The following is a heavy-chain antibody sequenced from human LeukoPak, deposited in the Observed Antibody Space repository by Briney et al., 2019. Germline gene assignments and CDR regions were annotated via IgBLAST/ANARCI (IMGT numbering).Heavy chain of an antibody. J-gene: IGHJ4*02. CDR2: ISSNSSYI. CDR1: GFTFNSYT. V-gene: IGHV3-21*01. Sequence: GGSLRLSCAASGFTFNSYTMNRVRQAPGKGLEWVSSISSNSSYIYYADSVKGRFTISRDNAKNSLYLQMNSLRAEDTAVYYCARGPGYSSSWYYFDYWGQGTLVTVSS. D-gene: IGHD6-13*01. CDR3: ARGPGYSSSWYYFDY.